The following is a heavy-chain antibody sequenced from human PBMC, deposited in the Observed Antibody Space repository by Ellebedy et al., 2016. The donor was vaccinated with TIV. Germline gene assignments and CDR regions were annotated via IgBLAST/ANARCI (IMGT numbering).Heavy chain of an antibody. J-gene: IGHJ4*02. D-gene: IGHD3-10*01. CDR2: ISSSGSTI. CDR3: ARGLGNYYNSPYFDY. V-gene: IGHV3-48*03. Sequence: GESLKISCAASGFIFSSYEMNWVRQAPGKGLEWVSYISSSGSTIYYADSVKGRFTISRDNAKNSLYLRMNSLRAEDTAVYYCARGLGNYYNSPYFDYWGQGTLVTVSS. CDR1: GFIFSSYE.